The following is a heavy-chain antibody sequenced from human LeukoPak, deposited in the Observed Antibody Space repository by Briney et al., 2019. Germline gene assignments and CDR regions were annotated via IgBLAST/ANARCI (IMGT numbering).Heavy chain of an antibody. V-gene: IGHV3-7*05. J-gene: IGHJ4*02. CDR2: IKGDGSEK. D-gene: IGHD1-1*01. CDR3: VRPGPSVY. CDR1: GFTFGNYD. Sequence: GGSLRLSCSASGFTFGNYDVDWVRQTPEKGLEWVAKIKGDGSEKYYVDSVKGRFTISRNDAKNSVYLQMNSLRAEDTAVYSGVRPGPSVYWGQGTLVTVSS.